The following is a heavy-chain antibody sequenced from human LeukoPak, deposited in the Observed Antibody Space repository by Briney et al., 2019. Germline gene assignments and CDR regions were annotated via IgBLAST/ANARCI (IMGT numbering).Heavy chain of an antibody. Sequence: SETLSLTCAVYGGSFSGYYWRWLRHPPGKGLEWIGEINHSGSTKYNPSLKSRVTISVDTSKNQFSLKLSSVTAADTAVYYRARVRGVTTTDYWGQGTLVTVSS. J-gene: IGHJ4*02. V-gene: IGHV4-34*01. D-gene: IGHD3-10*01. CDR3: ARVRGVTTTDY. CDR2: INHSGST. CDR1: GGSFSGYY.